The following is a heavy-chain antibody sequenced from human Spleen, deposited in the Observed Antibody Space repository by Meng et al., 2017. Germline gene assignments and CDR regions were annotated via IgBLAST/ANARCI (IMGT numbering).Heavy chain of an antibody. CDR3: ARLHEEAVYY. J-gene: IGHJ4*02. Sequence: QVQAVQSGSEVKKPGASVKVSCKASGYTFTNYAMNWVRQAPGQGLEWMGRINPNSGGTDYAQKFQGRVTVTRDTSLSTAYMELSRLTSDDTAIYYCARLHEEAVYYWGQGTLVTGYS. D-gene: IGHD6-19*01. CDR1: GYTFTNYA. V-gene: IGHV1-2*06. CDR2: INPNSGGT.